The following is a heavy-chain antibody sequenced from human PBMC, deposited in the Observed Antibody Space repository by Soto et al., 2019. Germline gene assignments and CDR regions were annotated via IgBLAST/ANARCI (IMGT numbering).Heavy chain of an antibody. Sequence: EVQLVESGGGLVKPGGSLRLSCASSGFTFSSYSMNWVRQAPGKGLEWVSSISSSSSYIYYADSVKGRFTISRDNAKKSLYLQMNSLRAEDTAVYYCARDRGAVGTFDYWVQGPLVTVSS. CDR1: GFTFSSYS. D-gene: IGHD1-26*01. CDR3: ARDRGAVGTFDY. V-gene: IGHV3-21*01. J-gene: IGHJ4*02. CDR2: ISSSSSYI.